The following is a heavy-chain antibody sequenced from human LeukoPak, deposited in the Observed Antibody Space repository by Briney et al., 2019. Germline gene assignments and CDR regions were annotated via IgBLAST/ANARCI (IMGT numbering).Heavy chain of an antibody. J-gene: IGHJ5*02. Sequence: GGPLTLFCGPSGFSFSGYSMNWVRQTPGKGLEWLSYISSSDSTTYYADSVRGRFTISRDNAKSSLYLLMNSLRDEDTGIYYCARNTIFHPWGQGTLVTVSS. CDR3: ARNTIFHP. CDR2: ISSSDSTT. CDR1: GFSFSGYS. V-gene: IGHV3-48*02. D-gene: IGHD3-9*01.